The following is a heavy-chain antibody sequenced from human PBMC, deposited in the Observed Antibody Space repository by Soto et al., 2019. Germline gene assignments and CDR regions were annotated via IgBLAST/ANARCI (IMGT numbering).Heavy chain of an antibody. CDR3: ARRGRRGSYWPKDAFDI. CDR1: GYSFTSYW. CDR2: IYPGDSDT. V-gene: IGHV5-51*01. D-gene: IGHD3-10*01. J-gene: IGHJ3*02. Sequence: PGESLKISCKGSGYSFTSYWIGWVRQMPGKGLEWMGIIYPGDSDTRYSPSFQGQVTISADKSISTAYLQWSSLKASDTAMYYCARRGRRGSYWPKDAFDIWGQGTMVTVSS.